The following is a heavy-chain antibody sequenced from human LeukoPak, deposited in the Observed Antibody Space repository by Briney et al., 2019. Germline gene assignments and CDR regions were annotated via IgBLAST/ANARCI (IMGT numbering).Heavy chain of an antibody. D-gene: IGHD1-26*01. J-gene: IGHJ4*02. V-gene: IGHV4-59*01. CDR2: IYYSGST. CDR1: GGSISSYY. Sequence: PSETLSLTCTVSGGSISSYYWSWIRQPPGKGLEWIGYIYYSGSTNYNPSLKSRVTISVDTSKNQFSLKLSSVTAADTAVYYCASAVSGSYGTVYYFDYWGQGTLVTVSS. CDR3: ASAVSGSYGTVYYFDY.